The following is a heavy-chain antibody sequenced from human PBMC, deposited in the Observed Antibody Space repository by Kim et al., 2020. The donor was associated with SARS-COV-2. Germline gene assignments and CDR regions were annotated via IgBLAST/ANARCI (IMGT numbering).Heavy chain of an antibody. J-gene: IGHJ5*02. D-gene: IGHD3-22*01. CDR2: IRYDGAKQ. CDR1: GFVFSSFG. CDR3: GRDVDTSGYVSRLYP. V-gene: IGHV3-33*01. Sequence: GGSLRLSCAASGFVFSSFGMHWVRQAPGKGLEWVAVIRYDGAKQYYADSVRGRFTISRDNSKNIVFLQMNSLRAEDTAVYYCGRDVDTSGYVSRLYPWRQGPLVTVPS.